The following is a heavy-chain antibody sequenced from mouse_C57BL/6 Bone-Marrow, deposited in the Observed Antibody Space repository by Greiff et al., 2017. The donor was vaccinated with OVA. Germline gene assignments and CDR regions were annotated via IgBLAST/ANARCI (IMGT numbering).Heavy chain of an antibody. D-gene: IGHD3-2*02. CDR3: ARYRQLRPYYFDY. V-gene: IGHV7-3*01. J-gene: IGHJ2*01. CDR1: GFTFTDYY. CDR2: IRNKANGYTT. Sequence: DVQLVESGGGLVQPGGSLSLSCAASGFTFTDYYMSWVRQPPGKALEWLGFIRNKANGYTTEYSASVKGRFTISRDNSQSILYLQMNALRAEDSATYYCARYRQLRPYYFDYWGQGTTLTVSS.